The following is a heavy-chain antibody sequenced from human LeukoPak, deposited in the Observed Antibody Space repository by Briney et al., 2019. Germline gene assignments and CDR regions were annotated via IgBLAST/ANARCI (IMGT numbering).Heavy chain of an antibody. D-gene: IGHD4-17*01. CDR1: GFTFSSYD. Sequence: PGGSLRLSCAASGFTFSSYDMHWVRQATGKGLEWVSAIGTAGDTYYPGSVKGRFTISGENAKNSLYLQMNRLRAGDTAVYYCARAVGYGDYGGMMTALDYWGQGTLVTVSS. V-gene: IGHV3-13*01. J-gene: IGHJ4*02. CDR3: ARAVGYGDYGGMMTALDY. CDR2: IGTAGDT.